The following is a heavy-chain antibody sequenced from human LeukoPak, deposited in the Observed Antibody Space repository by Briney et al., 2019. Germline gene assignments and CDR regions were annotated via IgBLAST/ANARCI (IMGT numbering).Heavy chain of an antibody. J-gene: IGHJ4*02. CDR3: AKGSDYVWGSYSSPYFDY. CDR2: INHSGST. CDR1: GGSFSGYY. D-gene: IGHD3-16*01. Sequence: SETLSLTCAVYGGSFSGYYWSWIRQPPGKGLEWIGEINHSGSTNYNPSLKSRVTISVDTSKNQFSLTLSSVTAADTAVYYCAKGSDYVWGSYSSPYFDYWGQGTLVTVSS. V-gene: IGHV4-34*01.